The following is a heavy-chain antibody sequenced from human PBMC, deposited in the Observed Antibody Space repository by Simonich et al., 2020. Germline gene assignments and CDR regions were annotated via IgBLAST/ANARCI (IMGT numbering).Heavy chain of an antibody. V-gene: IGHV1-2*02. J-gene: IGHJ3*02. Sequence: QVQLVQSGAEVKKPGASVKVSCKASGYTFTGYYMHWVRQAPGQGLGWMEWTNPTSGGTNYAQKVKGRVTMTRETSISTAYMELSRLRSDDTAVYYCARDPEKINSVEYSSSYAFDIWGQGTMVTVSS. CDR2: TNPTSGGT. D-gene: IGHD6-6*01. CDR3: ARDPEKINSVEYSSSYAFDI. CDR1: GYTFTGYY.